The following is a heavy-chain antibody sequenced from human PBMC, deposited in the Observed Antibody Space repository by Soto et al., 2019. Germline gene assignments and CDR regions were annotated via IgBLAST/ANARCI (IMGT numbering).Heavy chain of an antibody. CDR2: IYHNGRA. CDR1: VASIKGDTG. CDR3: ARADSVLVAKGFDL. J-gene: IGHJ4*02. D-gene: IGHD2-8*02. Sequence: SETLSLTCDVSVASIKGDTGLTWVRQSPGKGLEWIGEIYHNGRAFDNPSLKGRVTISIDKSNNQFSLNLTSVTAADTAVYYCARADSVLVAKGFDLWGQGTLVTVSS. V-gene: IGHV4-4*02.